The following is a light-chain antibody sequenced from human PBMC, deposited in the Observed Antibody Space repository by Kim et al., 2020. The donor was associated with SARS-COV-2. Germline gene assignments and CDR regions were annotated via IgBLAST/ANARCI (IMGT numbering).Light chain of an antibody. V-gene: IGKV1-39*01. CDR2: AAS. CDR3: QQSYNSPPT. Sequence: DIQMTQSPSSMSASVGDTATITCRASQSISIYLNWYQQKPGKAPKLLIYAASSLQSGVPSRFSGSGSGTDFTLTINSLQPEDFATYYCQQSYNSPPTFGQGTKVDIK. J-gene: IGKJ1*01. CDR1: QSISIY.